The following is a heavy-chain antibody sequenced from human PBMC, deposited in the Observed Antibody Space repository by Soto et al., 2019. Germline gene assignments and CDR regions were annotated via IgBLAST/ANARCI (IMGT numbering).Heavy chain of an antibody. D-gene: IGHD1-26*01. V-gene: IGHV1-24*01. Sequence: ASVKVSCKVSGYTLTELSMHWVRQAPGKGLEWMGGFDPEDGETIYAQKFQGRVTMTEDTSTDTAYMELSSLRSEDTAVYYCARDDSGFSGSHYIDYFNYWGQGALVTVSS. CDR2: FDPEDGET. CDR1: GYTLTELS. J-gene: IGHJ4*02. CDR3: ARDDSGFSGSHYIDYFNY.